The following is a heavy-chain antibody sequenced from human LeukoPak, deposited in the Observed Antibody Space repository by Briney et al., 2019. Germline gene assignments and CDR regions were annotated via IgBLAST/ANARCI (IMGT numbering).Heavy chain of an antibody. D-gene: IGHD6-13*01. CDR2: INHSGST. J-gene: IGHJ4*02. CDR1: GGSFSGYY. CDR3: ARGLGYSSSWYTWDYFDY. V-gene: IGHV4-34*01. Sequence: PSETLSLTCAVYGGSFSGYYWSWIRQPPGKGLEWIGEINHSGSTNYNPSLKSRVTISVDTSKNQFSLKLSSVTAADTAVYYCARGLGYSSSWYTWDYFDYWGQGTLVTVSS.